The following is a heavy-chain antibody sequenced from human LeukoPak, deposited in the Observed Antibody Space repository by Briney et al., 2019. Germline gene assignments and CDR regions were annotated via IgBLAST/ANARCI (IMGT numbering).Heavy chain of an antibody. Sequence: GGSLRLSCAASGFDFSTFAMHWVRQAPGKGLDWVAFIGSDGTNKYYADSVKGRFTISRDNSENTLYLQMGSLRDEDTAVYYCAKDLLTSGWGSFDYWGQGALVTVSS. CDR3: AKDLLTSGWGSFDY. CDR1: GFDFSTFA. V-gene: IGHV3-30*02. J-gene: IGHJ4*02. D-gene: IGHD6-19*01. CDR2: IGSDGTNK.